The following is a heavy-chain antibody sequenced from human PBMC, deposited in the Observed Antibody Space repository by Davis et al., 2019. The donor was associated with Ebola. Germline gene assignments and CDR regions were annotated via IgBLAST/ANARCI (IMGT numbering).Heavy chain of an antibody. J-gene: IGHJ4*02. D-gene: IGHD5-18*01. CDR3: ARIVLTWIQVDY. V-gene: IGHV4-34*01. CDR2: INHSGST. CDR1: GGSFSGYY. Sequence: MPGGSLRLSCAVYGGSFSGYYWSWIRQPPGKGLEWIGEINHSGSTNYNPSLKSRVTISVDTSKNQFSLKLSSVTAAETAVYYCARIVLTWIQVDYWGQGTLVTVSS.